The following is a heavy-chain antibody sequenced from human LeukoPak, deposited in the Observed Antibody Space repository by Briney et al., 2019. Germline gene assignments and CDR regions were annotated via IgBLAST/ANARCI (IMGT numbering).Heavy chain of an antibody. J-gene: IGHJ4*02. Sequence: GESLKISCQASGDTFSDTYIAWVRQMAGKGLEWMGIVHHDGSHTRYSPSFQVQVTIPVDQSISTAYWQWTSLKTSGTAMYYCARFLHGNSLDYWGQGTLVTVSS. D-gene: IGHD1-7*01. CDR2: VHHDGSHT. V-gene: IGHV5-51*01. CDR1: GDTFSDTY. CDR3: ARFLHGNSLDY.